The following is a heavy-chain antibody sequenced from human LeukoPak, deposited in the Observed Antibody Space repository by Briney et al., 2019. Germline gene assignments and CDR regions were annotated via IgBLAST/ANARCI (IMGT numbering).Heavy chain of an antibody. V-gene: IGHV4-34*01. CDR3: SRGFLYYYDSSGYYYRAYYYYYMDV. D-gene: IGHD3-22*01. CDR2: INHSGST. Sequence: SETLSLTCAVHGGSFSGYYWSWIRQPPGKGLEWIGEINHSGSTNYNPSLKSRVTISVDTSKNQFSLKLSSVTAADTAVYYCSRGFLYYYDSSGYYYRAYYYYYMDVWGKGTTVTVSS. J-gene: IGHJ6*03. CDR1: GGSFSGYY.